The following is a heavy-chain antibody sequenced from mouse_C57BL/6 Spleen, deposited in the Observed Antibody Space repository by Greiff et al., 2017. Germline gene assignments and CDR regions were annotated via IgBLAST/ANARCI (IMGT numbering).Heavy chain of an antibody. D-gene: IGHD2-4*01. J-gene: IGHJ4*01. CDR2: INPGSGGT. CDR1: GYAFTNYL. Sequence: QVQLKESGAELVRPGTSVKVSCKASGYAFTNYLIEWVKQRPGQGLEWIGVINPGSGGTNYNEKFKGKATLTADKSSSTAYMQLSSLTSEDSAVFFCARSYYDYDDYYAMDYWGQGTSVTVSS. V-gene: IGHV1-54*01. CDR3: ARSYYDYDDYYAMDY.